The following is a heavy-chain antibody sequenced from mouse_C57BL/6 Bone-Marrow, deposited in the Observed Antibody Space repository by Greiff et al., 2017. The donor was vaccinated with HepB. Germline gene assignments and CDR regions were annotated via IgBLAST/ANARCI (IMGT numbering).Heavy chain of an antibody. J-gene: IGHJ2*01. CDR2: IHPNSGST. CDR1: GYTFTSYW. Sequence: QVQLKQPGAELVKPGASVKLSCKASGYTFTSYWMHWVKQRPGQGLEWIGMIHPNSGSTNYNEKFKSKATLTVDKSSSTAYMQLSSLTSEDSAVYYCARGDYYGSSYVYWGQGTTLTVSS. D-gene: IGHD1-1*01. CDR3: ARGDYYGSSYVY. V-gene: IGHV1-64*01.